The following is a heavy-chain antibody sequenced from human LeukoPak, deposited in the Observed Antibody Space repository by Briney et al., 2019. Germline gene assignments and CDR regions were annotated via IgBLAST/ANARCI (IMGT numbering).Heavy chain of an antibody. CDR2: IYPGDSDI. Sequence: KPGETLKISRKGSGYSFTSYWSGWVRQMPGKGLEWMGIIYPGDSDIRYSPSFQGQVTISADKSINTAYLQWSSLKASDTAMYYCASSSSSSSTFDYWGQGTLVTVSS. CDR3: ASSSSSSSTFDY. V-gene: IGHV5-51*03. D-gene: IGHD6-6*01. J-gene: IGHJ4*02. CDR1: GYSFTSYW.